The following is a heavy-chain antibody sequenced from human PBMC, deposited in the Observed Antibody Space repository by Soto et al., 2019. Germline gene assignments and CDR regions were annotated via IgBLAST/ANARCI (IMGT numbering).Heavy chain of an antibody. J-gene: IGHJ4*02. D-gene: IGHD3-10*01. CDR2: IYPGDSDT. CDR3: ARHWFGSEMATMGLVY. V-gene: IGHV5-51*01. Sequence: PGESLKISCNGSGYSFARYWIGWVRQMPGKGLEWMGIIYPGDSDTRYSPSFQGQVTISADKSISTAYLQWSSLKASDTAMYYCARHWFGSEMATMGLVYWGQGTVVTVSS. CDR1: GYSFARYW.